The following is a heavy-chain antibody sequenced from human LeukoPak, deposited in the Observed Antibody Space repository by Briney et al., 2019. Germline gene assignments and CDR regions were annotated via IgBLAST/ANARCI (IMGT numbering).Heavy chain of an antibody. CDR2: IYYSGST. V-gene: IGHV4-39*07. D-gene: IGHD6-13*01. CDR1: GASFSSSTYY. CDR3: ARNIENSSSWYLYAFDI. Sequence: NPSETLSLTCTVSGASFSSSTYYWGWIRQPPGKGLEWIGSIYYSGSTYYNPSLKSRVTMSVDTSKNQFSLKLSSVTAADTAVYYCARNIENSSSWYLYAFDIWGQGTMVTVSS. J-gene: IGHJ3*02.